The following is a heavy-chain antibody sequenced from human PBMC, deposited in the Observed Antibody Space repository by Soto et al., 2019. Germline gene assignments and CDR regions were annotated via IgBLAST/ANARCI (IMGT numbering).Heavy chain of an antibody. Sequence: QVQLVESGGGLVKPGGSLRLSCAASGFSFSDYYMSWLRQAPGEGLEWLVYISSTGGTTKYADSVKGRFTVSRDNAKRSLHLQMNSLRDDDAAVYYCAREVYHSGMYSWFDPWGQGTLVTVSS. CDR1: GFSFSDYY. D-gene: IGHD3-10*01. V-gene: IGHV3-11*01. CDR2: ISSTGGTT. CDR3: AREVYHSGMYSWFDP. J-gene: IGHJ5*02.